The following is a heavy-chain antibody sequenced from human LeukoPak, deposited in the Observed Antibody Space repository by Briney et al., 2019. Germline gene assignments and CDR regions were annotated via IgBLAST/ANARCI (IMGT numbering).Heavy chain of an antibody. CDR3: ARREFD. D-gene: IGHD3-10*01. CDR1: GYTFTSYD. CDR2: IIPILGIA. Sequence: SVKVSCKASGYTFTSYDINWVRQATGQGLEWMGRIIPILGIANYAQKFQGRVTITADKSTSTAYMELSSLRSKDTAVYYCARREFDWGQGTLVTVSS. J-gene: IGHJ4*02. V-gene: IGHV1-69*04.